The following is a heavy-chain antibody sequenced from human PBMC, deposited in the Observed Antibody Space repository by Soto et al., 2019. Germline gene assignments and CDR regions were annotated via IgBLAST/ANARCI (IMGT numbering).Heavy chain of an antibody. CDR3: ARAPSPYCNRGICYPKSALQPFDL. Sequence: GGSLRLSCAASGFPFIYDWMNWVRQAPGKGMEWVANIKQDGSEAYYDDSVKGRLTISRDNTQSSLFLLLNSLRAEDTAVYYCARAPSPYCNRGICYPKSALQPFDLWGQGT. V-gene: IGHV3-7*01. CDR2: IKQDGSEA. J-gene: IGHJ5*02. D-gene: IGHD2-8*01. CDR1: GFPFIYDW.